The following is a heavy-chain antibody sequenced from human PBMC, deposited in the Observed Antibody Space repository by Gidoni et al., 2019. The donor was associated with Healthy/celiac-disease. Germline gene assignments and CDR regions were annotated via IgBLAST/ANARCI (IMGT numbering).Heavy chain of an antibody. D-gene: IGHD2-2*01. Sequence: QVQLVQSGAEVKKPGASVKVSCKASGSTFTSYYMHWVRQAPGQGLEWMGIINPSGGSTSYAQKFQGRVTMTRDTSTSTVYMELSSLRSEDTAVYYCAREGIVVVPAALPFDYWGQGTLVTVSS. V-gene: IGHV1-46*01. J-gene: IGHJ4*02. CDR2: INPSGGST. CDR1: GSTFTSYY. CDR3: AREGIVVVPAALPFDY.